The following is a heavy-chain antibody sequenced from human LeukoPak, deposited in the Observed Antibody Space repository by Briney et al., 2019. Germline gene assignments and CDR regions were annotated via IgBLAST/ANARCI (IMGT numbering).Heavy chain of an antibody. Sequence: GGSLRRSCAASGFTVNSNYMSWVRQAPGKGLEWVSVIYSGGSTYYADSVKGRFTISRDNSKNTLYLQMNSLRAEDTAVYYCARVLRTGDAFDIWGQGTMVTVSS. CDR2: IYSGGST. V-gene: IGHV3-66*02. J-gene: IGHJ3*02. CDR1: GFTVNSNY. D-gene: IGHD3-10*01. CDR3: ARVLRTGDAFDI.